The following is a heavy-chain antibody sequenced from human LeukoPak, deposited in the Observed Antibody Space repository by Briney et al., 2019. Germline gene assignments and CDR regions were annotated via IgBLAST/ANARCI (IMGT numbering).Heavy chain of an antibody. V-gene: IGHV4-39*01. Sequence: WVRQAPGQGLEWIGSINYSGSTWYNWSLKSRVTISIDTSKNQFSLKLSSVTAADTTVYYCARHDGPGTVDPWGQGTLVTVSS. CDR2: INYSGST. D-gene: IGHD6-13*01. CDR3: ARHDGPGTVDP. J-gene: IGHJ5*02.